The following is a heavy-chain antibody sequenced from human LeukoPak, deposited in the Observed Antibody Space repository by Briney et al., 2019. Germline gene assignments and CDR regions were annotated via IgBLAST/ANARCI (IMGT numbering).Heavy chain of an antibody. J-gene: IGHJ3*02. CDR2: IYYSGST. V-gene: IGHV4-39*01. D-gene: IGHD3-22*01. CDR3: AKMYYYDSSGYYSGNRAFDI. Sequence: PSETLSLTCTVSGGSISSSSYYWGWIRQPPWKGLEWIGSIYYSGSTYYNPSLKSRVTISVDTSKNQFSLKLSSVTAADTAVYYCAKMYYYDSSGYYSGNRAFDIWGQGTMVTVSS. CDR1: GGSISSSSYY.